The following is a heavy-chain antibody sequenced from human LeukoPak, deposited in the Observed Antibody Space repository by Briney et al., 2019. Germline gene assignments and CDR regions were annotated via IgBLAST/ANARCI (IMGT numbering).Heavy chain of an antibody. Sequence: PGGSLRLSCAASGFTFSSYGMHWVGQAPGKGLEWVAVISYDGSNKYYADSVKGRFTISRDNSKNTLYLQMNSLRAEDTAVYYCAKDIVATIDPGYWGQETLVTVSS. V-gene: IGHV3-30*18. D-gene: IGHD5-12*01. CDR3: AKDIVATIDPGY. CDR1: GFTFSSYG. CDR2: ISYDGSNK. J-gene: IGHJ4*02.